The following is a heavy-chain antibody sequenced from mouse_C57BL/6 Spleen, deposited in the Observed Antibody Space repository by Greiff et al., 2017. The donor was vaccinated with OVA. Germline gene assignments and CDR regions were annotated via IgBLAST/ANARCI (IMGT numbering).Heavy chain of an antibody. J-gene: IGHJ3*01. CDR1: GYTFTDYE. V-gene: IGHV1-15*01. Sequence: VKLQESGAELVRPGASVTLSCKASGYTFTDYEMHWVKQTPVHGLEWIGAIDPGTGGTAYNQKFKGKAILTADKSSSTAYMKLRSLTSEDSAVYYCRRSSNWDFAYWGQGTLVTVSA. CDR2: IDPGTGGT. CDR3: RRSSNWDFAY. D-gene: IGHD4-1*01.